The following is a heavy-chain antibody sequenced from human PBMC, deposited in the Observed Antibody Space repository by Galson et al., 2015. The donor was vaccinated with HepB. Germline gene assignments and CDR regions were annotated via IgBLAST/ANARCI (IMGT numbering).Heavy chain of an antibody. J-gene: IGHJ3*02. Sequence: SVKVSCKASGGTFSSYAISWVRQAPGQGLEWMGRIIPILGIANYAQKFQGRVTITADKSTSTAYMELSSLRSEDTAVYYCARASEVDIVATIPLFDIWGQGTMVTVSS. CDR3: ARASEVDIVATIPLFDI. CDR1: GGTFSSYA. D-gene: IGHD5-12*01. V-gene: IGHV1-69*04. CDR2: IIPILGIA.